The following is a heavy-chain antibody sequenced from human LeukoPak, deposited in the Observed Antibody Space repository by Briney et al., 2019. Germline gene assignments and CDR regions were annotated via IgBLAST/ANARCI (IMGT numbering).Heavy chain of an antibody. Sequence: SETLSLTCTVSGGSIYSDYWSWIRQPPGKGLEYIGYISYSGSTNYNPSLKSRVTISVDTSKNQFSLKLSSVTAADTAVYYCAIGYQNWFDPWGQGTLVTVSS. CDR3: AIGYQNWFDP. CDR2: ISYSGST. V-gene: IGHV4-59*01. J-gene: IGHJ5*02. CDR1: GGSIYSDY. D-gene: IGHD5-18*01.